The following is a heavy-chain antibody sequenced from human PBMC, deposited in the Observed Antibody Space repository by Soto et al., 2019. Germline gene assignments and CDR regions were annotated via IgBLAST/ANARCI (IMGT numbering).Heavy chain of an antibody. CDR3: ARAGVTTVTTRVGEYWYFAL. D-gene: IGHD4-17*01. J-gene: IGHJ2*01. Sequence: EVQLVESGGGLVQPGGSLRLSCAASGFTFSSYDMHWVRQATGKGLEWVSAIGTAGDTYYLGSVKGRFTISRENAKNSLYLQMNSLRAEDTAVYYCARAGVTTVTTRVGEYWYFALWGRGTLVTFSS. V-gene: IGHV3-13*01. CDR2: IGTAGDT. CDR1: GFTFSSYD.